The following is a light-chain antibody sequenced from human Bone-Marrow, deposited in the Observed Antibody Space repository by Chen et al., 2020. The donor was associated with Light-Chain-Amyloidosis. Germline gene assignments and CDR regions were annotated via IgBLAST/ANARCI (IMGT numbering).Light chain of an antibody. CDR3: QQRSNWPLT. CDR1: QTVGGY. CDR2: DAS. V-gene: IGKV3-11*01. Sequence: DIVLTQYPATLSLSRGERATLSCRASQTVGGYLAWYQQKPGQVPRLLIYDASIRVTGIPARFSGSGSGTDFTLTISSLEPEDFAVYYCQQRSNWPLTFGGGTKVEIK. J-gene: IGKJ4*01.